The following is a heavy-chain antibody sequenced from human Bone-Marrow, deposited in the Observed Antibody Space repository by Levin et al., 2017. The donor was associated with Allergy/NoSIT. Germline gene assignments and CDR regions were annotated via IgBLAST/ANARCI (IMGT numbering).Heavy chain of an antibody. D-gene: IGHD2-15*01. V-gene: IGHV4-59*01. CDR3: ERITHYEGGSNDYDPGYYFDF. Sequence: SETLSLTCTVSGGSIRNFYWSWIRQPPGKRLEWIGYIYYSGSTNYNPSLQSRVTISVDTSKNQFSLKLTSVTAADTAAYYCERITHYEGGSNDYDPGYYFDFWGQGALVTVSS. J-gene: IGHJ4*02. CDR1: GGSIRNFY. CDR2: IYYSGST.